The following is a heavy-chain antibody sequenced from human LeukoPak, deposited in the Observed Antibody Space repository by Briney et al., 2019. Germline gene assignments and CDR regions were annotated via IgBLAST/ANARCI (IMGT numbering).Heavy chain of an antibody. V-gene: IGHV4-39*01. Sequence: SETLSLTCTVSGGSINISSYYWGWIRQPPGKGLEWIGSIYYSGSTYYNPSLKSRVTISVDTSKDQFSLKLSSVTAADTAVYYCARRLSYSTSARGYWYFDLWGRGTLVTVSS. CDR2: IYYSGST. CDR3: ARRLSYSTSARGYWYFDL. D-gene: IGHD6-6*01. CDR1: GGSINISSYY. J-gene: IGHJ2*01.